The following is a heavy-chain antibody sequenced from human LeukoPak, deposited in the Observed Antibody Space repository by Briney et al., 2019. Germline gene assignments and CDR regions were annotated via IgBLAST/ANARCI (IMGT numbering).Heavy chain of an antibody. J-gene: IGHJ1*01. CDR2: IYYSGST. Sequence: SETLSLTCTVAGGSISSSSYYWGWIRQPPGKGLEYIGSIYYSGSTYYNPSLKSRVTMSVDTSKNQFSLKLSSVTAADTAVYYCANGFSGSYLQEHWGQGTLVTVSS. V-gene: IGHV4-39*01. CDR1: GGSISSSSYY. CDR3: ANGFSGSYLQEH. D-gene: IGHD1-26*01.